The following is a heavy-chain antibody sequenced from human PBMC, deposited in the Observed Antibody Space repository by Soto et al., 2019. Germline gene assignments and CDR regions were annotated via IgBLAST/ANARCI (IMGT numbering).Heavy chain of an antibody. CDR3: ARDRLTVAEHYFGY. V-gene: IGHV3-30-3*01. D-gene: IGHD6-19*01. J-gene: IGHJ4*02. CDR1: GFTFSTYA. Sequence: HPGGSLRLSCTASGFTFSTYAMHWVRQAPGKGLEWVALISYDGNIKYYADSVKGRFTVSRDNSKNTFSVQMSSLRPEDTAVYYCARDRLTVAEHYFGYWGQGALVTVSS. CDR2: ISYDGNIK.